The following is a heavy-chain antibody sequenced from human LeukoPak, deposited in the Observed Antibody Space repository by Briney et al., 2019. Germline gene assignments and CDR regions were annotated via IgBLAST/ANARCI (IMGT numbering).Heavy chain of an antibody. Sequence: SETLSLTCAVSGGSFSGYYWSWLRQPAGRGLEGIGRIYTSGSTNYNPSLKSRVTISVDTSKNQFSLKLSSVTAADTAVYYCARHTNRYFDLWGRGTLVTVSS. V-gene: IGHV4-4*07. CDR2: IYTSGST. J-gene: IGHJ2*01. D-gene: IGHD2-2*01. CDR3: ARHTNRYFDL. CDR1: GGSFSGYY.